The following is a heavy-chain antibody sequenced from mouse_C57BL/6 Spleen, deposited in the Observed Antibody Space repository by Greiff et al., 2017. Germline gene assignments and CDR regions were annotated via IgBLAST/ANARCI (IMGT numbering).Heavy chain of an antibody. Sequence: DVKLVESGGGLVKPGGSLKLSCAASGFTFSSYAMSWVRQTPEKRLEWVATISDGGSYTYYPDNVKGRFTISRDNAKNNLYLQMGHLKSEDTAMYYCARTGMDAMDYWGQGTSVTVSS. V-gene: IGHV5-4*03. CDR1: GFTFSSYA. CDR3: ARTGMDAMDY. CDR2: ISDGGSYT. J-gene: IGHJ4*01. D-gene: IGHD4-1*01.